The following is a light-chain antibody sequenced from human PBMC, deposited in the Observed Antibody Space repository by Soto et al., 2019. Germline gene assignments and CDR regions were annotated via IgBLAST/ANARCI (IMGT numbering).Light chain of an antibody. CDR2: DVS. V-gene: IGLV2-14*01. CDR1: SSDVGGYHY. J-gene: IGLJ1*01. CDR3: SSYTSSSPYV. Sequence: QSALTQPASVSGSPGQSITISCTGTSSDVGGYHYVSWYQQHPGKAPKLMIYDVSNRPSGVSNRFSGSKSGNTASLTISGLQADDEADYYCSSYTSSSPYVFGTGTKVTVL.